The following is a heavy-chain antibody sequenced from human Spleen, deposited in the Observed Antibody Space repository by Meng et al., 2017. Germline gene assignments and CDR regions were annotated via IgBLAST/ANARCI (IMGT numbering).Heavy chain of an antibody. D-gene: IGHD3-22*01. CDR3: VRVTYDSSDYYYAWDY. Sequence: GGSLRLSCAASGFTFGSYAMNWVRQAPGKGLEWVAVISYDGTNKYYADSVKGRFTISRDNSKNTLYLQMNSLRAEDTAVYYCVRVTYDSSDYYYAWDYWGQGTLVTVSS. J-gene: IGHJ4*02. CDR2: ISYDGTNK. CDR1: GFTFGSYA. V-gene: IGHV3-30*01.